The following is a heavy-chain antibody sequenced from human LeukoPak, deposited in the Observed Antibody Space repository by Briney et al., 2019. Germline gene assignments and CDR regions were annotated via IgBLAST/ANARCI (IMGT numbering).Heavy chain of an antibody. Sequence: SETLSLTCTVSGGSISSYYWSWIRQPPGKGLVWIGYIHYSGSTNYNPSLKSRVTISVDTSKNQFSLTLSSVTAADTAVYYCARVSWFPGTSYYYMDVWGKGTTVTVSS. CDR3: ARVSWFPGTSYYYMDV. D-gene: IGHD1-1*01. J-gene: IGHJ6*03. CDR1: GGSISSYY. CDR2: IHYSGST. V-gene: IGHV4-59*01.